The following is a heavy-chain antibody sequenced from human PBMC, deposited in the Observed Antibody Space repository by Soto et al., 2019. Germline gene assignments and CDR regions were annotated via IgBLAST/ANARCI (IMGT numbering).Heavy chain of an antibody. CDR2: ISAYNGNT. CDR1: GYTFNSYG. Sequence: ASVKVSCKASGYTFNSYGISWVRQAPGQGLEWMGWISAYNGNTNYAQKLQGRVTMTTDTSTSTAYMELRSLRSDDTAVYYCARAPVDIVAIYFDYWGQGTLVTVSS. D-gene: IGHD5-12*01. CDR3: ARAPVDIVAIYFDY. V-gene: IGHV1-18*01. J-gene: IGHJ4*02.